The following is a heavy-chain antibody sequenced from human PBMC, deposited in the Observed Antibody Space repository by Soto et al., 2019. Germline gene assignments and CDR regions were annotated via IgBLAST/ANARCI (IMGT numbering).Heavy chain of an antibody. J-gene: IGHJ4*02. CDR3: ASTAYCTNGVCWYFDY. Sequence: ASVKVSCKASGYTFTSSGISWVRQAPGQGLEWMGWISAYNGNTNYAQKLQGRVTMTTDTSTSTAYMELRSLRSDDTAVYYCASTAYCTNGVCWYFDYWGQGTLVTVS. CDR2: ISAYNGNT. D-gene: IGHD2-8*01. V-gene: IGHV1-18*01. CDR1: GYTFTSSG.